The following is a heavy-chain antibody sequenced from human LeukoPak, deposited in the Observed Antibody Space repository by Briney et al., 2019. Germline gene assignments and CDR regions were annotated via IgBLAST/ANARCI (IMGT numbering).Heavy chain of an antibody. V-gene: IGHV4-30-4*08. CDR2: IYYSEST. Sequence: TLSLTCTVSGGSITSGDYYWSWIRQPPVKGLEGIRYIYYSESTYYNQSLKSRVRISVDTSKNHFSVNLSSVNAADTAVDYCAREVYCSSTSCYSRSEDYFDYWGQGTLVTVSS. D-gene: IGHD2-2*01. CDR3: AREVYCSSTSCYSRSEDYFDY. J-gene: IGHJ4*02. CDR1: GGSITSGDYY.